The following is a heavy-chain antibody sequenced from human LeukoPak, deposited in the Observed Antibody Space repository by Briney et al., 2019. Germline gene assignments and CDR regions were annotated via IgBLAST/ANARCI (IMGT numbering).Heavy chain of an antibody. CDR1: GYTFTSYY. CDR2: INPSGGST. D-gene: IGHD6-19*01. V-gene: IGHV1-46*01. J-gene: IGHJ6*02. Sequence: DSVNVSCKASGYTFTSYYMHWVRQAPGQGLEWMGIINPSGGSTSYAQKFQGRVTMTRDTSTSTVYMELSSLRSEDTAVYYCARVGSSGWSLHYYYGMDVWGQGTTVTVSS. CDR3: ARVGSSGWSLHYYYGMDV.